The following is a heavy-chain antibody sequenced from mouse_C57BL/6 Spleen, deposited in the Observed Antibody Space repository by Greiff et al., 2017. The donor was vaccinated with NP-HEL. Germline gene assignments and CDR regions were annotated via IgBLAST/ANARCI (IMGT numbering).Heavy chain of an antibody. CDR1: GFTFSDYG. CDR2: ISSGSSTI. J-gene: IGHJ3*01. D-gene: IGHD2-5*01. CDR3: ARDSNPAWFAC. V-gene: IGHV5-17*01. Sequence: EVMLVESGGGLVKPGGSLKLSCAASGFTFSDYGMHWVRQAPEKGLEWVAYISSGSSTIYYADTVKGRFTISRDNAKNTLFLQMTSLRSEDTAMYYCARDSNPAWFACWGQGTLVTVSA.